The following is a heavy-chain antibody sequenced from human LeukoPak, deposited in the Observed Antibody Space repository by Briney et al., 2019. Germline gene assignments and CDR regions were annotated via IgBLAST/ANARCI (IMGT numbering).Heavy chain of an antibody. CDR1: GGTFSSYA. J-gene: IGHJ6*03. CDR2: IIPIFGTA. D-gene: IGHD2-21*02. V-gene: IGHV1-69*05. Sequence: GASVKVSCKASGGTFSSYAISWVRQAPGQGLEWMGGIIPIFGTANYAQKFQGRVTITTDESTSTAYMELSSLRSEDTAVYYCARDRPDSYWLPHPDYYYYYMDVWGKGTTVTVSS. CDR3: ARDRPDSYWLPHPDYYYYYMDV.